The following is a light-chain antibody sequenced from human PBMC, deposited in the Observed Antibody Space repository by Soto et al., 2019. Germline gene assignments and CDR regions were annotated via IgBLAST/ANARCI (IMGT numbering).Light chain of an antibody. CDR2: DTS. J-gene: IGKJ4*01. Sequence: EIVLTQSPATLSLSPGERATLSCRASQSVSSYLAWYQQKHAQAPRLLIYDTSNRAAGIPARFSGSGSGTDFTLIISSLESEDFAVYYCQQRSNWTPTFGVGTRVEIK. CDR1: QSVSSY. CDR3: QQRSNWTPT. V-gene: IGKV3-11*01.